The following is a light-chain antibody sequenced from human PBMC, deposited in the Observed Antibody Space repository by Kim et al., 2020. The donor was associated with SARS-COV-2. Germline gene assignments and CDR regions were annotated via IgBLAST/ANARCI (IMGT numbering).Light chain of an antibody. J-gene: IGKJ2*01. Sequence: IVLTQSPGTLSLSPGERATLSCRASQTVYSSQLAWYQQKPGQAPRLLIYGKSSRATGIPDRFSGSGSGTDFTLTISRLEPEDLAVYYCQQYGSSPYTFGQGTKLEI. CDR3: QQYGSSPYT. V-gene: IGKV3-20*01. CDR1: QTVYSSQ. CDR2: GKS.